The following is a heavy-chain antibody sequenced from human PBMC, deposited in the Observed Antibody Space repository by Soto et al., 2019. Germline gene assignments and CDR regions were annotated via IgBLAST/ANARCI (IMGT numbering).Heavy chain of an antibody. CDR1: GGSISTGGYY. CDR2: FYYSGST. Sequence: QVQLQESGPGLVKPSQTLSLTCTVSGGSISTGGYYWNWIRQHPGKGLEWIGYFYYSGSTYYNPSLKIRFTISVNTYNNQFSLKLSSVTAADTAVYYCARSVFPWGQGTLVSVSS. J-gene: IGHJ5*02. V-gene: IGHV4-31*03. CDR3: ARSVFP.